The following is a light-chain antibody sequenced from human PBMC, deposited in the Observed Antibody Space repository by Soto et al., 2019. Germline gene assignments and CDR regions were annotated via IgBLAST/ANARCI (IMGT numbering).Light chain of an antibody. CDR3: QQYGGSIT. CDR2: GAS. Sequence: EVVLTQSPGTLSLSPGERATLSCRASQSVSTNYLAWYQQKPGQAPRLLISGASSRATGVPDRFSGSGSGTDFTLTISRLEPEDFAVYYCQQYGGSITFGGGTKVEIK. V-gene: IGKV3-20*01. J-gene: IGKJ4*01. CDR1: QSVSTNY.